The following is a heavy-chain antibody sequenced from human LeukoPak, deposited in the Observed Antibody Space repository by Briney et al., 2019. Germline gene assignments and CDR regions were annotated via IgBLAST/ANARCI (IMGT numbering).Heavy chain of an antibody. V-gene: IGHV4-59*01. D-gene: IGHD6-13*01. Sequence: SETLSLTCTVSGGSISSYYWSWIRQPPGKGLEWIGYIYYSGSTNYSPSLKSRLTISVDTSKNQFSLKLSSVTAADTAVYYCARTCGSSGLGYFDLWGRGTLVTVSS. J-gene: IGHJ2*01. CDR2: IYYSGST. CDR3: ARTCGSSGLGYFDL. CDR1: GGSISSYY.